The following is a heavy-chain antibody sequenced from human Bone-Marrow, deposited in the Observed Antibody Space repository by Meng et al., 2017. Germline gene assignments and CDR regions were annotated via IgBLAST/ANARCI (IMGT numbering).Heavy chain of an antibody. CDR1: GFTFDDYA. CDR3: AKDMVRGVIFALDY. V-gene: IGHV3-43D*03. Sequence: GESLKISCAASGFTFDDYAMHWVRQAPGKGLEWVSLISWDGGSTYYADSVKGRFTISRDNSKNSLYLQMNSLRAEDTALYYCAKDMVRGVIFALDYWGQGTLVIVSS. J-gene: IGHJ4*02. CDR2: ISWDGGST. D-gene: IGHD3-10*01.